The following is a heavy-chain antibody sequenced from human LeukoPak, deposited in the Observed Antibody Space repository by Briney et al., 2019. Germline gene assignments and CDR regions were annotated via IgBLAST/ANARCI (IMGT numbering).Heavy chain of an antibody. J-gene: IGHJ2*01. CDR3: ARSPFVGGVGATSWYFDL. CDR1: GASITSYY. D-gene: IGHD1-26*01. CDR2: IYSSANI. Sequence: SETLSLTCTVSGASITSYYWTWIRQPPGKELEWIGNIYSSANINFNPSLKSRVTISLDASKCHFSLKLNSVSAADTAIYYCARSPFVGGVGATSWYFDLWGRGALVTVSS. V-gene: IGHV4-4*09.